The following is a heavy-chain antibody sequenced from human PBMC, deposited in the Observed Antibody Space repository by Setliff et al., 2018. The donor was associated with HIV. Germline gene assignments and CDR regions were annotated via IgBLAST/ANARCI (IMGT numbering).Heavy chain of an antibody. D-gene: IGHD6-19*01. CDR3: AKDRYSSGWYLNWFDP. J-gene: IGHJ5*02. CDR1: GFTFSSYA. Sequence: PGGSLRLSCAASGFTFSSYAMSWVRQAPGKGLEWVSAISGSGGSTYYADSVKGRFTISRDNSKNTLYLQMNSLRAEDTAVYYCAKDRYSSGWYLNWFDPWGQGTLVTVSS. CDR2: ISGSGGST. V-gene: IGHV3-23*01.